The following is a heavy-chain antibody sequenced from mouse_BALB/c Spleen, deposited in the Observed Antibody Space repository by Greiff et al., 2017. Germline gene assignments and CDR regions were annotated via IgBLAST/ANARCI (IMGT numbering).Heavy chain of an antibody. CDR3: ARQIYYGYDEGYYFDY. CDR1: GFTFSSYT. CDR2: ISNGGGST. D-gene: IGHD2-2*01. Sequence: EVKVVESGGGLVQPGGSLKLSCAASGFTFSSYTMSWVRQTPEKRLEWVAYISNGGGSTYYPDTVKGRFTISRDNAKNTLYLQMSSLKSEDTAMYYCARQIYYGYDEGYYFDYWGQGTTLTGSS. J-gene: IGHJ2*01. V-gene: IGHV5-12-2*01.